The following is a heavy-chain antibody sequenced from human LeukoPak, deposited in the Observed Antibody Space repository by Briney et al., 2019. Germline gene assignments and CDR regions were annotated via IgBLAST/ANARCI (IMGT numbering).Heavy chain of an antibody. CDR2: IKADGSGT. D-gene: IGHD2/OR15-2a*01. CDR3: ATWAFYHNLDV. J-gene: IGHJ6*02. CDR1: GFTIGPYA. Sequence: GRSLRLSCAASGFTIGPYAMYWVRHGPGRGLEWVSVIKADGSGTFYADSVRGRFTTSRDNSKNSLYLQMNSLTSEDTALYYCATWAFYHNLDVWGQGTTVIVSS. V-gene: IGHV3-43*02.